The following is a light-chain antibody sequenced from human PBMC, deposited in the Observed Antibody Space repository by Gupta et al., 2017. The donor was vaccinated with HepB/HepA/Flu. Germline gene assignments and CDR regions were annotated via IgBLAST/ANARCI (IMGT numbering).Light chain of an antibody. CDR2: IDN. CDR1: SSNIGGNR. J-gene: IGLJ2*01. V-gene: IGLV1-44*01. CDR3: AAWDDSLNGVV. Sequence: SVLTQPPPASGTPGQRVTISCSGSSSNIGGNRVNWYQQVPGTAPKLLIYIDNQRPSVGPDRFSGSKSGTSASLAISGRQSEDEADYYCAAWDDSLNGVVFGGGTKLTVL.